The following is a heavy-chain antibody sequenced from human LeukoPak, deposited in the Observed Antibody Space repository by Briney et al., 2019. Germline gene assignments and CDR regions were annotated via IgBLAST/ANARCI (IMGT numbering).Heavy chain of an antibody. J-gene: IGHJ4*02. Sequence: PGGSLRLSCAASGFTFSSYAMSWVRQALGKGLEWVSAISGSGGSTYYADSVKGRFTISRDNSKNTLYLQMNSLRAEDTAVYYCAKMTHIAGGIDYWGQGTLVTVSS. CDR2: ISGSGGST. D-gene: IGHD6-13*01. CDR3: AKMTHIAGGIDY. V-gene: IGHV3-23*01. CDR1: GFTFSSYA.